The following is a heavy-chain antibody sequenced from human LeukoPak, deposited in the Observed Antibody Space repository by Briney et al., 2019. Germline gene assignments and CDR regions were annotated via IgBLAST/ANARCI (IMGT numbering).Heavy chain of an antibody. CDR2: IIPIFGTA. CDR3: ARDSGGYYYDSSGYVDY. J-gene: IGHJ4*02. V-gene: IGHV1-69*05. D-gene: IGHD3-22*01. Sequence: SVKVSCKASGGTFSSYAISWVRQAPGQGLEWMGGIIPIFGTANYAQKFQGRVTITTDESTSTAYMELSSLRSEDTAVYYCARDSGGYYYDSSGYVDYWGQETLVTVSS. CDR1: GGTFSSYA.